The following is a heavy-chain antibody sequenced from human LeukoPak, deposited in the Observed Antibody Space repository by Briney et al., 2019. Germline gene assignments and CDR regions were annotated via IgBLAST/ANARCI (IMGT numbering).Heavy chain of an antibody. J-gene: IGHJ5*02. CDR3: ARDIVRYCSSTSCSPGGWFDP. V-gene: IGHV3-53*04. CDR2: IYSSGST. CDR1: GFTVSSNY. D-gene: IGHD2-2*01. Sequence: SGGSLRLSCAASGFTVSSNYMSWVRQAPGKGPEWVSVIYSSGSTYYADSVKGRFTISRHNSKNTLYLQMNSLRAEDTAVYYCARDIVRYCSSTSCSPGGWFDPWGQGTLVTVSS.